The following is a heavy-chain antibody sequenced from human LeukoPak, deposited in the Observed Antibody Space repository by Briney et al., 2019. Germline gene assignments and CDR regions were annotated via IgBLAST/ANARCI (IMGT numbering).Heavy chain of an antibody. Sequence: GGSLRLSCAASGFTLTSSAMSWVRQAPGKGLEWVSGISGDGINIYYVDSVKGRFTISRDKSKNTLYLQMNSLRAEDTAVYYCARDQSASFDYWGQGTLVTVSS. CDR2: ISGDGINI. J-gene: IGHJ4*02. CDR1: GFTLTSSA. CDR3: ARDQSASFDY. V-gene: IGHV3-23*01.